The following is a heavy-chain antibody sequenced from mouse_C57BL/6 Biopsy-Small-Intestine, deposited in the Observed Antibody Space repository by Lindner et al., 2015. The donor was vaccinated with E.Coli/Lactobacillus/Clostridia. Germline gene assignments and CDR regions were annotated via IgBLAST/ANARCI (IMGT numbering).Heavy chain of an antibody. CDR1: GFTFSDFG. V-gene: IGHV5-17*01. Sequence: VQLQESGGGLVKPGGSLKLSCAASGFTFSDFGMHWIRQAPEKGLEWVAYISRDSSTIYYADTVKGRFTISRDNAKNTLFLQMTSLRSEDTAMYYCAREDYWGQGTILTVSS. CDR3: AREDY. CDR2: ISRDSSTI. J-gene: IGHJ2*01.